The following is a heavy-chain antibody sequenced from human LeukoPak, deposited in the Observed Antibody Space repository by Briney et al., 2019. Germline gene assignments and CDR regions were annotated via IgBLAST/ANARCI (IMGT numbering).Heavy chain of an antibody. CDR2: IIGSSGAT. J-gene: IGHJ4*02. CDR1: GFRFSNYA. CDR3: AKGAYDYIEMGYVDY. Sequence: GGSLRLSCAASGFRFSNYAMNWVRQAPGKGLEWVSLIIGSSGATFYADSVKGRFTISRDNSKNTLFLQMNSLRAEDTALYYCAKGAYDYIEMGYVDYWGQGTLVTVSS. D-gene: IGHD5-12*01. V-gene: IGHV3-23*01.